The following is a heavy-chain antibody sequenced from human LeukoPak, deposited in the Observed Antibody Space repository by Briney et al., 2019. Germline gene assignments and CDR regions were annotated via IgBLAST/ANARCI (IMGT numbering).Heavy chain of an antibody. J-gene: IGHJ6*03. Sequence: GASVKVSCKASGYTFTGYSMHWVRQAPGQGLEWMGWIDPNSGNTGYAQKFQGRVTMTRDTSISTVYMELSGLRSEDTAVYYCARAASWSPIGDSYYYMDVWGKGTTVAISS. CDR3: ARAASWSPIGDSYYYMDV. D-gene: IGHD6-13*01. CDR2: IDPNSGNT. CDR1: GYTFTGYS. V-gene: IGHV1-8*02.